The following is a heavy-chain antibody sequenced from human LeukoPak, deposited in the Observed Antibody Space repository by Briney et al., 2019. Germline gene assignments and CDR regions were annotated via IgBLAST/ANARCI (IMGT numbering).Heavy chain of an antibody. CDR3: ARATLSTYYYDSSGYGFDY. Sequence: ASVKVSCKASGYTFTGYYMHWVRQAPGQGLEWMGRINPNSGGTNYAQKFQGRVTMTRDTSISTAYMELSRLRSDDTAVYYCARATLSTYYYDSSGYGFDYWGQGTLVTVSS. CDR2: INPNSGGT. D-gene: IGHD3-22*01. J-gene: IGHJ4*02. V-gene: IGHV1-2*06. CDR1: GYTFTGYY.